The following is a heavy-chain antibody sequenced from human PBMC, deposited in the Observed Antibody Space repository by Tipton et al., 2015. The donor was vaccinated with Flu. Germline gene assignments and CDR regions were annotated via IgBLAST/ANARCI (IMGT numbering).Heavy chain of an antibody. V-gene: IGHV3-30*02. CDR3: AKDGWGTSGWYPFDY. CDR2: IRHDGSDK. CDR1: GFTFSGYG. J-gene: IGHJ4*02. D-gene: IGHD6-19*01. Sequence: QLVQSGGGVVQPGGSLRLSCAASGFTFSGYGMHWVRQAPGKGLEWVAFIRHDGSDKYYAESVKGRFTISRDDSKNALYLLMSSLRPEDTAVYYCAKDGWGTSGWYPFDYWGQGTLVTVSA.